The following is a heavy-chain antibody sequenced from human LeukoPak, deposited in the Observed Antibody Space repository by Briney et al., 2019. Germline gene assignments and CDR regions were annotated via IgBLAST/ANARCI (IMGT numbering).Heavy chain of an antibody. V-gene: IGHV3-7*05. CDR2: IKEDGSDK. Sequence: GGSLRLSCAASGFTFSGSWMTGVRQAPGKGLEWVAHIKEDGSDKYYVDSVTGRFTISRDNTKNSLYLQMSSLRAEDTAVYYCATWNSDWEFAYWGQGTLVSVSS. CDR1: GFTFSGSW. D-gene: IGHD1/OR15-1a*01. CDR3: ATWNSDWEFAY. J-gene: IGHJ4*02.